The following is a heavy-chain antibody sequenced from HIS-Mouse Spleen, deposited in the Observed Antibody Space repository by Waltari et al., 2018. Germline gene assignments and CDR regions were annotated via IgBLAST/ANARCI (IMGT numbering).Heavy chain of an antibody. D-gene: IGHD1-26*01. J-gene: IGHJ4*02. CDR3: ARDRELYFDY. CDR1: GCSISSSSYY. V-gene: IGHV4-39*07. CDR2: IYYGGST. Sequence: QLQLQESGPGLVKPSETLSLTCTVSGCSISSSSYYWGWIRQPPGKGLEWIGSIYYGGSTYYNPSLKSRVTISVDTSKNQFSLKLSSVTAADTAVYYCARDRELYFDYWGQGTLVTVSS.